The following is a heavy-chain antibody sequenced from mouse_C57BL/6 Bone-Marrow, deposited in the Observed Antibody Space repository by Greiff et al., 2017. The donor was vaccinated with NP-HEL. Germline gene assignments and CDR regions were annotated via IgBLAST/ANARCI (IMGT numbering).Heavy chain of an antibody. CDR1: GFSLTSYA. J-gene: IGHJ4*01. D-gene: IGHD2-5*01. CDR3: ATYYSNYYAMDY. Sequence: VQLVESGPGLVAPPQSLSTTSTVSGFSLTSYALSWVRQPPGKGLEWLGVIWTGGGTNYNSALKSRLSISKDNSKSQVFLKMNSLQTDDTARYYCATYYSNYYAMDYWGQGTSVTVSS. V-gene: IGHV2-9-1*01. CDR2: IWTGGGT.